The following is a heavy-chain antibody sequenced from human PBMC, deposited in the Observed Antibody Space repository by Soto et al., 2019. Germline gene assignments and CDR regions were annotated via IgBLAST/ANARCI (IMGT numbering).Heavy chain of an antibody. J-gene: IGHJ4*02. V-gene: IGHV4-61*01. D-gene: IGHD3-22*01. CDR2: IYYSGST. CDR1: GASVSSGSYY. CDR3: ARALKLKQNYYDSSGFDY. Sequence: PSETLSLTCPVSGASVSSGSYYWSWIRQPPGKGLEWIGYIYYSGSTNYNPSLKSRVTISVDTSKNQFSLKLSSVTAADTAVYYCARALKLKQNYYDSSGFDYWGQGTLVTVSS.